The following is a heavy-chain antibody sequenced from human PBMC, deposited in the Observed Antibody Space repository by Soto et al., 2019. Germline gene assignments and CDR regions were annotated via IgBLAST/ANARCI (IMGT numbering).Heavy chain of an antibody. Sequence: EVQLLESGGGLVQPGGSLRLSCAASGFTFSSYAMSWVRQAPGKGLEWVSAISGSGGSTYYADSVKGRFTISRDNSKNTLYLQMNSLRAEDTAVYYCAKDGKHIPYLTGYYRLGWFDPWGQGTLVTVSS. CDR3: AKDGKHIPYLTGYYRLGWFDP. CDR1: GFTFSSYA. CDR2: ISGSGGST. D-gene: IGHD3-9*01. V-gene: IGHV3-23*01. J-gene: IGHJ5*02.